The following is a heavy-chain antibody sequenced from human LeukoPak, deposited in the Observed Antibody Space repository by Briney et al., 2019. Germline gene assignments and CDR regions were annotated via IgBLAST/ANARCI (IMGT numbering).Heavy chain of an antibody. Sequence: GASVKVSCKASCYTFTTYGISWVRQAPGQGLEWMGWIVPYNGNTNSAQKVQGRVTMTTDTSTRTAYMELRSLRSDDTAVYYCARGHIGVPFDYWGQGTLVTVSS. V-gene: IGHV1-18*01. D-gene: IGHD3-10*01. CDR1: CYTFTTYG. CDR3: ARGHIGVPFDY. J-gene: IGHJ4*02. CDR2: IVPYNGNT.